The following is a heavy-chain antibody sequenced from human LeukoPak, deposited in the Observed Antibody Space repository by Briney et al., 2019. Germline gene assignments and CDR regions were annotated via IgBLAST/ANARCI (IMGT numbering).Heavy chain of an antibody. CDR3: ARQFYYDSGGSHY. J-gene: IGHJ4*02. CDR1: GGSISSSSYY. CDR2: IFYSGST. V-gene: IGHV4-39*01. Sequence: SETLSLTCTVSGGSISSSSYYWGWIRQPPGNGLEWIGSIFYSGSTYYNPSLESRVTISVDTSKSQFSLKLSSVTAADTAVYYCARQFYYDSGGSHYWGQGTLVTVSS. D-gene: IGHD3-22*01.